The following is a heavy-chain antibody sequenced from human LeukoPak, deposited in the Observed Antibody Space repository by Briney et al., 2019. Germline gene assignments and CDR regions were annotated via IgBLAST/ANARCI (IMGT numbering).Heavy chain of an antibody. CDR1: GFTFSDYY. V-gene: IGHV3-11*01. J-gene: IGHJ4*02. CDR2: ISGRSYSM. Sequence: GGSLRLSCVASGFTFSDYYMTWIRQTPGKGLEWLSYISGRSYSMYYAESVKGRFTISGDNSNNSLYLQLNFLRVEDTAIYYCARGKRAHDSWGQGTLVTVSS. CDR3: ARGKRAHDS.